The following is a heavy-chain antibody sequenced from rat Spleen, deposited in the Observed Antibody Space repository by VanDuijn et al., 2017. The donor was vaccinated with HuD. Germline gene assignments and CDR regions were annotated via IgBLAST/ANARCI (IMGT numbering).Heavy chain of an antibody. D-gene: IGHD1-11*01. V-gene: IGHV1-57*01. J-gene: IGHJ2*01. CDR2: IAPGSGDI. CDR1: GYTFTNYA. CDR3: ARGSTEGFDY. Sequence: QVQLQQSGAELAKPGSSVKISCKASGYTFTNYAMHWIKQTTGQAPEWTGYIAPGSGDIKYNEKFKGKATLTVDKSSSTVYMQLSSLTPVDTAVYYCARGSTEGFDYWGQGVMVTVSS.